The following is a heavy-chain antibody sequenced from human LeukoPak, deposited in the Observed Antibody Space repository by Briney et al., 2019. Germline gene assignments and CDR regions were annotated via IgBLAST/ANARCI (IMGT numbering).Heavy chain of an antibody. Sequence: GSLRLSCAASGFTFSSYSMNWVRQAPGKGLEWIGSIYYSGSTYYNPSLKSRVTISVDTSKNQFSLKLSSVTAADTAVYYCARPAHYYDSSDYWGQGTLVTVSS. CDR2: IYYSGST. CDR1: GFTFSSYSMN. D-gene: IGHD3-22*01. CDR3: ARPAHYYDSSDY. J-gene: IGHJ4*02. V-gene: IGHV4-59*05.